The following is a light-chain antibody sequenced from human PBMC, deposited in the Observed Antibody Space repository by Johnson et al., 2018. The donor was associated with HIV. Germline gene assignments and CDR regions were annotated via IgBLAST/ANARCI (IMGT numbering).Light chain of an antibody. J-gene: IGLJ1*01. CDR1: SSNVGNNY. Sequence: QSVLTQPPSVSAAPGQKVTISCSGSSSNVGNNYVSWYQCLPGTAPKLLIFENNKRPSGIPDRFSGSKSGTSTTLCITGLQTGDEADYDGGTWDSSLSAHYSFGTGTKVTVL. CDR2: ENN. CDR3: GTWDSSLSAHYS. V-gene: IGLV1-51*02.